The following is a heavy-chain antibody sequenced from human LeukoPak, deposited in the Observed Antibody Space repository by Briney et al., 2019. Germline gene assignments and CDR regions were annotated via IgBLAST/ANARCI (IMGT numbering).Heavy chain of an antibody. CDR3: AKFGGNGEFDY. D-gene: IGHD3-3*01. CDR2: ISWNSGSI. V-gene: IGHV3-9*03. Sequence: HPGGSLRLSCAPSGVTLDDYAMHWVRHAPGKGLEWVSGISWNSGSIGYADSVKGRFTISRDNAKNSLYLQMNSLRAEDMALYYCAKFGGNGEFDYWGQGTLVTVSS. J-gene: IGHJ4*02. CDR1: GVTLDDYA.